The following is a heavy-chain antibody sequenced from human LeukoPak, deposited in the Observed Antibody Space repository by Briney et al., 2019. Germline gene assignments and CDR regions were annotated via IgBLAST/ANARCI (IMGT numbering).Heavy chain of an antibody. D-gene: IGHD5-12*01. J-gene: IGHJ4*02. Sequence: SETLSLTCTVSGGSISSGGYYWSWIRQHPGKGLEWIGYIYYSGSTYYNPSLKSRVTISVDTSKNQFSLKLSSVTAADTAVYYHARIRGYSGYYWGQGTLVTVSS. CDR2: IYYSGST. CDR1: GGSISSGGYY. V-gene: IGHV4-31*03. CDR3: ARIRGYSGYY.